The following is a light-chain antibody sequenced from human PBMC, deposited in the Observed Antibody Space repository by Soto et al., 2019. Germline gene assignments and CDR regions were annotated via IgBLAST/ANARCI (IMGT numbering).Light chain of an antibody. Sequence: DIQMTQSPSSLYASVGDRVTITCRASQGIGDYLAWYQQKPGQVPNLLIYAESTLQSGVPSRFTGSGSRTDFTLTITGLQPEDFATYYCQNYNSAPWTFGRGTKVQF. V-gene: IGKV1-27*01. CDR2: AES. CDR3: QNYNSAPWT. J-gene: IGKJ1*01. CDR1: QGIGDY.